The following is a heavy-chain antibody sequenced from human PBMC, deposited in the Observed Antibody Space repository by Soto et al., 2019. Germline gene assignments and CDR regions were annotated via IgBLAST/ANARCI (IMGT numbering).Heavy chain of an antibody. CDR2: IYYSGST. J-gene: IGHJ5*02. CDR3: AREGTTVTTKGGNWFDP. D-gene: IGHD4-4*01. Sequence: PSETLSLTCTVSGGSISSGGYYWSWIRQHPGKGLEWIGYIYYSGSTYYNPSLKSRVTISVDTSKNQFSLKLSSVTAADTAVYYCAREGTTVTTKGGNWFDPWGQGTLVTVSS. CDR1: GGSISSGGYY. V-gene: IGHV4-31*03.